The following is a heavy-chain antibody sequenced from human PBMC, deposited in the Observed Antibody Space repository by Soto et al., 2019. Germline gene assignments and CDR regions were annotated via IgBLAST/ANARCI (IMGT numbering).Heavy chain of an antibody. J-gene: IGHJ3*01. CDR2: ISYSGST. Sequence: SETLSLTCTVSGGSISGYYWSWIRQSPEKGLEYIGYISYSGSTNYNPSLKSRVTTSLDTSKNQFSLKLSSVTAADTAIYYCASLNFDILTGYYAFVLWGQGTMVTVSS. CDR3: ASLNFDILTGYYAFVL. D-gene: IGHD3-9*01. CDR1: GGSISGYY. V-gene: IGHV4-59*08.